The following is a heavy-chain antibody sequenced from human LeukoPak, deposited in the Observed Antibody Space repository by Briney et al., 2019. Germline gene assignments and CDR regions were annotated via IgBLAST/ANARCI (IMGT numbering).Heavy chain of an antibody. Sequence: PSETLSLTCTVSGGSISSYYWSWIRQPPGKGLEWIGYIYYSGSTNYNPSLKSRVTISVDTSKNQFSLKLSSVTAADTAVYYCAAFYDYVWGSEWYFDLWGRGTLVTVSS. CDR1: GGSISSYY. V-gene: IGHV4-59*01. CDR2: IYYSGST. J-gene: IGHJ2*01. CDR3: AAFYDYVWGSEWYFDL. D-gene: IGHD3-16*01.